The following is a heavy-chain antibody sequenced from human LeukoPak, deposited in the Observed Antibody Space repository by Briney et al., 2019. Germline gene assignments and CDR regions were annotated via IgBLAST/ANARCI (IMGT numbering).Heavy chain of an antibody. CDR1: GGSFSGYY. V-gene: IGHV4-59*01. Sequence: SETLSLTCAVYGGSFSGYYWSWIRQHPGKGLEWIGYIYYSGSTNYNPSLKSRVTISVDTSKNQFSLKLNSVTAADTAVYYCARDYSGIPNRFDPWGQGTLVTVSS. CDR2: IYYSGST. CDR3: ARDYSGIPNRFDP. J-gene: IGHJ5*02. D-gene: IGHD1-26*01.